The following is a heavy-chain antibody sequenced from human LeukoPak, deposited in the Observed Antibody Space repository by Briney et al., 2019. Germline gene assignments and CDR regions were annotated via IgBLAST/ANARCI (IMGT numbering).Heavy chain of an antibody. V-gene: IGHV4-34*01. CDR2: IYYSGST. CDR3: ARQQKLLWFGELYWFDP. D-gene: IGHD3-10*01. CDR1: GGSFSGYY. Sequence: SETLSLTCAVYGGSFSGYYWSWIRQPPGKGLEWIGSIYYSGSTYYNPSLKSRVTISVDTSKNQFSLKLSSVTAADTAVYYCARQQKLLWFGELYWFDPWGQGTLVTVSS. J-gene: IGHJ5*02.